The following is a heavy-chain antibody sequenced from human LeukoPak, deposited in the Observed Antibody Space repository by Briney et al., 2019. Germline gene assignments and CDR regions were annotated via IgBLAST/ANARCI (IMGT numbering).Heavy chain of an antibody. CDR1: GFTFSSYS. Sequence: GGSLRLSCAASGFTFSSYSMNWVRQAPGKGLEWVSSISSSSSYIYYADSVKGRFTISRDNAKNSLYLQTNSLRAEDTAVYYCARVKGTHYYMDVWGKGTTVTVSS. CDR2: ISSSSSYI. CDR3: ARVKGTHYYMDV. J-gene: IGHJ6*03. V-gene: IGHV3-21*01. D-gene: IGHD1-1*01.